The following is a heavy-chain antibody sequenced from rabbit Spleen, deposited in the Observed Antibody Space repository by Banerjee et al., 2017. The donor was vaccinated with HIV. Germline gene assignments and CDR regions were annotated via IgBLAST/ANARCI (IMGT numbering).Heavy chain of an antibody. D-gene: IGHD8-1*01. CDR2: IDSGSGGFT. CDR1: GVSFSRDYY. V-gene: IGHV1S40*01. Sequence: QSLEESGGDLVKPGASLTLTCTASGVSFSRDYYMCWVRQAPGKGLEWIACIDSGSGGFTYFASWAKGRFTISKTSSTTVTLQMTSLTAADTATYFCARDSGSSFSSYGMDLWGQGTLVTVS. CDR3: ARDSGSSFSSYGMDL. J-gene: IGHJ6*01.